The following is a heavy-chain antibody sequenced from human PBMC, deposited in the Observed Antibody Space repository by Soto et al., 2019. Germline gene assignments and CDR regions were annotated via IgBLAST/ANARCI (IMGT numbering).Heavy chain of an antibody. V-gene: IGHV3-30*18. D-gene: IGHD4-4*01. Sequence: GGSLRLSCAASGFTFSSYGMHWVRQAPGKGLEWVAVISYDGSNKYYADSVKGRFTISRDNSKNTLYLQMNSLRAEDTAVYYCAKEGNYVVDYWGQGTLVTVSS. J-gene: IGHJ4*02. CDR1: GFTFSSYG. CDR2: ISYDGSNK. CDR3: AKEGNYVVDY.